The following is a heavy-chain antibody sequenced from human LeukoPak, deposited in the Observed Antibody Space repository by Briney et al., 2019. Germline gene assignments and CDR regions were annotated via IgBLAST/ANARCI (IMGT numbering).Heavy chain of an antibody. CDR1: GGSISRSTYY. CDR3: ARMTEWYSSGWYFWFDP. CDR2: IYYSGST. D-gene: IGHD6-19*01. V-gene: IGHV4-61*05. Sequence: SETLSLTCTVSGGSISRSTYYWGWIRQPPGKGLEWIGYIYYSGSTNYNPSLKSRVTISVDTSKNQFSLKLSSVTAADTAVYYCARMTEWYSSGWYFWFDPWGQGTLVTVSS. J-gene: IGHJ5*02.